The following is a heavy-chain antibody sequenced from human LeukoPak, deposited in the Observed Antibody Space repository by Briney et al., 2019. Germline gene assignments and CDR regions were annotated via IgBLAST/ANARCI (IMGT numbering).Heavy chain of an antibody. V-gene: IGHV3-7*01. CDR1: GFTFTNYW. CDR2: IRDDGGEQ. CDR3: ARGGRTGDY. D-gene: IGHD1-14*01. J-gene: IGHJ4*02. Sequence: PGGSLRLSCAASGFTFTNYWMSWVRQAPGKGLDWVANIRDDGGEQYYVDSVKGRFTISRDNAKNSLYLQMNGLRAEDTAVYYCARGGRTGDYWGQGTLVTVSS.